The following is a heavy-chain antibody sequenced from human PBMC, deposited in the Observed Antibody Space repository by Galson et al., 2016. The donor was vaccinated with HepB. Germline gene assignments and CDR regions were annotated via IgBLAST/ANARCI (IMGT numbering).Heavy chain of an antibody. D-gene: IGHD3-9*01. CDR2: TWFDGNYK. CDR1: GFTFISYG. J-gene: IGHJ4*02. V-gene: IGHV3-33*01. Sequence: SLRLSCAASGFTFISYGMHWVRQAPGKGLEWVAVTWFDGNYKDYAESVKGRITVSRDNTKNTLYLQLDSLRAEDTAVYHCARSREYFGSGCYLDYWGQGALVIVSS. CDR3: ARSREYFGSGCYLDY.